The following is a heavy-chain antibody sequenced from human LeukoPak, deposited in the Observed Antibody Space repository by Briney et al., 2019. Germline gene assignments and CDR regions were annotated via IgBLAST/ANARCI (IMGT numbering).Heavy chain of an antibody. J-gene: IGHJ3*01. Sequence: PGGSLRLSCEASGFPFSNYGMNWVRQAPGKGLEWVSFTDTSGNYIYYGDSVKRRFTISRDNARNLLYLQMNGLRAEDTAVYYCARGRSITLLRGVALSDGFDVWGQGAMVAVSS. CDR2: TDTSGNYI. D-gene: IGHD3-10*01. CDR3: ARGRSITLLRGVALSDGFDV. CDR1: GFPFSNYG. V-gene: IGHV3-21*06.